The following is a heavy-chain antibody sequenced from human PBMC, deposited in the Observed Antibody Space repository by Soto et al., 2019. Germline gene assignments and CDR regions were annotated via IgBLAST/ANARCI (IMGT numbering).Heavy chain of an antibody. J-gene: IGHJ3*02. CDR3: AYQHSSGYYWGHDAFDI. Sequence: QVQLVQSGAEVKKPGASVKVSCKASGYTFTSYGISWVRQAPGQGLEWMGWISAYNGNTNYAQKLQGRVTMTTDTSTSTAYMELRSLRSDDTAVYYCAYQHSSGYYWGHDAFDIWGQGTMVTVSS. CDR1: GYTFTSYG. V-gene: IGHV1-18*04. CDR2: ISAYNGNT. D-gene: IGHD3-22*01.